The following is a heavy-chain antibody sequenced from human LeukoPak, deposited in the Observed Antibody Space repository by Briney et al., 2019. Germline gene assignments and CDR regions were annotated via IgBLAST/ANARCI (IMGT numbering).Heavy chain of an antibody. CDR2: IYHSGST. D-gene: IGHD3-22*01. J-gene: IGHJ5*02. V-gene: IGHV4-38-2*01. CDR3: ARTAIYYYDSSGYYHNWFDP. CDR1: GYSISSGYY. Sequence: SEPLSLTCAVSGYSISSGYYWGWIRQPPGKGLEWIGSIYHSGSTYYNPSLKSRVTISVDTSKNQFSLKLSSVTAADTAVYYCARTAIYYYDSSGYYHNWFDPWGQGTLVTVSS.